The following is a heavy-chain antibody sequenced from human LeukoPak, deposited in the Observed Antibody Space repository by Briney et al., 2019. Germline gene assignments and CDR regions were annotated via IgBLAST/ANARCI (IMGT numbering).Heavy chain of an antibody. V-gene: IGHV3-23*01. J-gene: IGHJ3*01. CDR3: AKDLALAGTGGGFDV. Sequence: PGGSLRLSCAASGFTFTTYAINWVRQAPGKGLEWVSGISGDGDKAYYADSVKGRFTISRDNSKNTVSLQMSSLRGEDTALYYCAKDLALAGTGGGFDVWGQGTRVAVSS. CDR2: ISGDGDKA. CDR1: GFTFTTYA. D-gene: IGHD6-19*01.